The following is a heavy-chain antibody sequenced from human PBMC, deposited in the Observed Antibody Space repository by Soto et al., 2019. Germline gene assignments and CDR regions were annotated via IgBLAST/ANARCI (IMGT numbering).Heavy chain of an antibody. CDR2: IIPILGIA. J-gene: IGHJ6*03. CDR3: ARDHDYGDTTYYYYMDV. V-gene: IGHV1-69*04. Sequence: GASVKVSCKASGGTFSSYTISWVRQAPGQGLEWMGRIIPILGIANYAQKFQGRVTITADKSTSTAYMELSSLRSEDTAVYYCARDHDYGDTTYYYYMDVWGKGTTVTVSS. D-gene: IGHD4-17*01. CDR1: GGTFSSYT.